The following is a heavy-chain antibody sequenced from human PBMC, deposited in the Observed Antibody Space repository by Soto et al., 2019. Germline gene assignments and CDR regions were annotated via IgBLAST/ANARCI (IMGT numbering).Heavy chain of an antibody. CDR3: ARYASRQGTVVTRRFDY. D-gene: IGHD2-21*02. Sequence: EVQLVESGGGLVKPGGSLRLSCVASGFTFSRYSMNWVRQAPGKGLEWVSSISSSSSYIYYADSLKGRFTISRDNAKNSLYLQMNSLRAEDTAVYYCARYASRQGTVVTRRFDYWGQGTLVTVSS. V-gene: IGHV3-21*01. J-gene: IGHJ4*02. CDR2: ISSSSSYI. CDR1: GFTFSRYS.